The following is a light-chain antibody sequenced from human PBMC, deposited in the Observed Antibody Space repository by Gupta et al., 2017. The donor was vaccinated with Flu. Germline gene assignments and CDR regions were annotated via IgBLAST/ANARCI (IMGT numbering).Light chain of an antibody. CDR3: QQRDSSPYT. CDR1: QSINMF. V-gene: IGKV1-39*01. CDR2: TTS. J-gene: IGKJ2*01. Sequence: DIQMTQSPSSLSSSIGDSVTITCRASQSINMFLNWYQQKPGKAPKLLIYTTSTVHSGAPSRFSGSGSGTDFTLTISSRQPEDFATYYCQQRDSSPYTFGQGTKMEI.